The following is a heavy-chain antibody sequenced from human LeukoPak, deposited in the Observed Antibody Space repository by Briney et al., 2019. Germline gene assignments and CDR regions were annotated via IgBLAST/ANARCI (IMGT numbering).Heavy chain of an antibody. CDR2: ISGSGSTT. V-gene: IGHV3-23*01. CDR1: GFTFSSYS. D-gene: IGHD3-10*01. CDR3: ASGLWFGSRDY. J-gene: IGHJ4*02. Sequence: GGSLRLSCAASGFTFSSYSMNWVRQAPGKGLEWVSAISGSGSTTYYPDSVKGRFTISRDNSKSTLYLQMNSLRAEDTAVYYCASGLWFGSRDYWGQGTLVTVSS.